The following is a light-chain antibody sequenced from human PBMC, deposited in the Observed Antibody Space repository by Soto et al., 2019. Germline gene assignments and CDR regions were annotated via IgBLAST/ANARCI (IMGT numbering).Light chain of an antibody. CDR1: QSVSSN. J-gene: IGKJ4*01. CDR2: AAS. Sequence: EIVMTQSPATLSVSPGGRATLSCRASQSVSSNLAWYQQKPGQAPRLRIYAASSRATGIPDWLSASGSGTDFTLTISRMESEDFAVYYCQQYGSSSTFGGGTKVDIK. CDR3: QQYGSSST. V-gene: IGKV3-20*01.